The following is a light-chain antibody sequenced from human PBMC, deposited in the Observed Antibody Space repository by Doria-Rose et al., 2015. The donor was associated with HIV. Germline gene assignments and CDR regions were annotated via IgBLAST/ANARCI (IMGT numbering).Light chain of an antibody. CDR3: HQYGTSWM. J-gene: IGKJ1*01. CDR2: DGA. CDR1: QRFSSTY. V-gene: IGKV3-20*01. Sequence: EIVMTQSPGTLSLSPGERATLSCGASQRFSSTYLAWYQQNPGQAPSLLIYDGATRATGIPDRFSASGSGTDFTLTINRLEPEDFALYYCHQYGTSWMFGQGTKVEI.